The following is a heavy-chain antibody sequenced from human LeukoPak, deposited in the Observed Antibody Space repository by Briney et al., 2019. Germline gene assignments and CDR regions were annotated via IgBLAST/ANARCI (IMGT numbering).Heavy chain of an antibody. CDR1: GGSISSSSYY. V-gene: IGHV4-39*01. J-gene: IGHJ4*02. CDR3: AGTYYYDSNSSFDY. CDR2: IYYSGST. D-gene: IGHD3-22*01. Sequence: SETLSLTXTVSGGSISSSSYYWGWICQPPGKGLEWIGSIYYSGSTYYNPSLKSRVTISVDTSKNQFSLKLSSVTAADTAVYYCAGTYYYDSNSSFDYWGQGTLVTVSS.